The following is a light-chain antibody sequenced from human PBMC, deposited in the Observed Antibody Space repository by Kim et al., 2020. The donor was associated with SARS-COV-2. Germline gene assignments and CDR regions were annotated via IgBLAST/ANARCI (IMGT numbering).Light chain of an antibody. CDR1: SSNIGSNY. V-gene: IGLV1-47*01. Sequence: GQGVTISCSGSSSNIGSNYVYWYQQLPGTAPKLLIYRNNQRPSGVPDRFSGSKSGTSASLAISGLRSEDEADYYCAAWDDSLSVVVFGGGTQLTVL. J-gene: IGLJ2*01. CDR3: AAWDDSLSVVV. CDR2: RNN.